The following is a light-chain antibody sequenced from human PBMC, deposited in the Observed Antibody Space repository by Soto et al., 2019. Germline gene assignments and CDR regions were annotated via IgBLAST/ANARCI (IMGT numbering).Light chain of an antibody. Sequence: QSALTQPASVSGSPGQSITISCTGTSSDIGAYDYVSWYQQHPGKAPKLIIYDVSNRPSGVSNRFSGSKSGNTASLTISGLQAEDEADYYCSSYISTSTLNVFGTGTQLTVL. CDR1: SSDIGAYDY. V-gene: IGLV2-14*03. CDR3: SSYISTSTLNV. CDR2: DVS. J-gene: IGLJ1*01.